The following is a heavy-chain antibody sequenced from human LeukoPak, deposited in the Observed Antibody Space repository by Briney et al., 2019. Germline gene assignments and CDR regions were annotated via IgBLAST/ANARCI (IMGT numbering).Heavy chain of an antibody. CDR1: GYTFTGYY. CDR3: ARDLQSGFPFDP. D-gene: IGHD3-10*01. CDR2: INPNSGGT. Sequence: ASVKVSCKASGYTFTGYYMHWVRQAPGQGLEWMGWINPNSGGTNYAQKFQGRVTMTRDTSISTAYMELSRLRSDDTAVYYCARDLQSGFPFDPWGQGTLVTVSS. J-gene: IGHJ5*02. V-gene: IGHV1-2*02.